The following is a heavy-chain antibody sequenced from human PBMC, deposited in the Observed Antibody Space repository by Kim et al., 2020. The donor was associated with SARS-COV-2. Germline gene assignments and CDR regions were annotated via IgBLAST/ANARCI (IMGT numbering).Heavy chain of an antibody. CDR1: GYSFTSYW. J-gene: IGHJ6*02. CDR2: IDPSDSYT. Sequence: GESLKISCKGSGYSFTSYWISWVRQMPGKGLEWMGRIDPSDSYTNYSPSFQGHVTISADKSISTAYLQWSSLKASDTAMYYCARHDYSGSYSPYYYYGMDVWGQGTTVTVSS. CDR3: ARHDYSGSYSPYYYYGMDV. V-gene: IGHV5-10-1*01. D-gene: IGHD1-26*01.